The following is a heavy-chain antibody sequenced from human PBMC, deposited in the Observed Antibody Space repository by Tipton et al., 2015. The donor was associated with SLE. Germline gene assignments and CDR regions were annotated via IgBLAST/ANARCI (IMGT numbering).Heavy chain of an antibody. CDR2: LSGNGRRT. CDR1: GFTYSSYA. Sequence: GSLRLSCAASGFTYSSYAMSWVRQTPGKGLEWVSTLSGNGRRTYYADSVKGRFTISRDNAKNSLYLQMNSLRAEDTAVYYRARVGSGSYYYFDYWGQGTLVTVSS. CDR3: ARVGSGSYYYFDY. V-gene: IGHV3-23*01. J-gene: IGHJ4*02. D-gene: IGHD1-26*01.